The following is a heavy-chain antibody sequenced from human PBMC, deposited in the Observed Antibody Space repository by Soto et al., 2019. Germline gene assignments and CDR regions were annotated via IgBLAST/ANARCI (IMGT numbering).Heavy chain of an antibody. J-gene: IGHJ6*02. Sequence: ASVRVSCKASGYSFTTHGISWVRRAPGHGLEWMGWISAYNGDTHYVQRFQGRLTMTTDTSTSTAYMELRSLTSDDTAVYYCARDPPFSGILRGTPLMDVWGQGTTVTVSS. CDR3: ARDPPFSGILRGTPLMDV. V-gene: IGHV1-18*04. CDR1: GYSFTTHG. CDR2: ISAYNGDT. D-gene: IGHD4-17*01.